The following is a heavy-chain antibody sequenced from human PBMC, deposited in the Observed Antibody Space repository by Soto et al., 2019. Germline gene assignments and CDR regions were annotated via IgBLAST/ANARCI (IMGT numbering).Heavy chain of an antibody. D-gene: IGHD6-6*01. CDR3: ARGRGGRSIAARPGDWFDP. CDR1: GASITTAYY. CDR2: IYYTGST. J-gene: IGHJ5*02. V-gene: IGHV4-31*03. Sequence: SETLSLTCTVSGASITTAYYWTCVRQHPVKGLEWIGHIYYTGSTYYNPSLKSRLNISLDTSKNQFSLQLESVTAADTAVYYCARGRGGRSIAARPGDWFDPWGQGTLVTVSS.